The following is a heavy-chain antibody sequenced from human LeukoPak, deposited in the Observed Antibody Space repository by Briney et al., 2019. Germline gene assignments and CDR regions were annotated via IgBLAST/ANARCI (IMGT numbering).Heavy chain of an antibody. CDR2: IIPILGIA. D-gene: IGHD3-22*01. J-gene: IGHJ4*02. V-gene: IGHV1-69*04. CDR3: ARGGDDSSGYHTLSDY. Sequence: ASVKVSCKASGGTFSSYAISWVRQAPGQGLEWMGRIIPILGIANYAQKFQGRVTITADKSTSTAYMELSSLRSEDTAVYYCARGGDDSSGYHTLSDYWGQGTLVTVSS. CDR1: GGTFSSYA.